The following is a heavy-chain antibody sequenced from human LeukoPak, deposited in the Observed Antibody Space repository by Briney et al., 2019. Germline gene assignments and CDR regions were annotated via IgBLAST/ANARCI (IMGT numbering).Heavy chain of an antibody. Sequence: GSLRLSCAASGFTFSSYSMNWVRQPPGKGLEWIGEINHSGSTNYNPSLKSRVTISVDTSKNQFSLKLSSVTAADTAVYYCARTVLKWFDPWGQGTLVTVSS. V-gene: IGHV4-34*01. CDR2: INHSGST. CDR3: ARTVLKWFDP. D-gene: IGHD4-17*01. J-gene: IGHJ5*02. CDR1: GFTFSSYS.